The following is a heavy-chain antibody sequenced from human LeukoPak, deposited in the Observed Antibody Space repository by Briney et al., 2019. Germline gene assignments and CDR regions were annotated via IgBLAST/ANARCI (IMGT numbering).Heavy chain of an antibody. D-gene: IGHD3-3*01. V-gene: IGHV4-59*01. CDR3: ARHSKYYDFGPADY. J-gene: IGHJ4*02. CDR2: IYYSGST. CDR1: GGSISSYY. Sequence: SETLSLTCTVSGGSISSYYWSWIRQPPGKGLEWIGYIYYSGSTNYNPSLKSRVTISVDTSKNQFSLKLSSVTAADTAVYYCARHSKYYDFGPADYWGQGTLVTVSS.